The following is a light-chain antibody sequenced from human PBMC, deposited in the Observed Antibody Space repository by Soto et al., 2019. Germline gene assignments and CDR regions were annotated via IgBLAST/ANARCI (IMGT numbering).Light chain of an antibody. CDR2: GNS. CDR1: SSNIGAGYD. Sequence: QSVLTQPPSVSGAPGQRVTISCTGSSSNIGAGYDVHWYQQLPGTAPKLLIYGNSNRPSGVPDRFSGSKSGTSASLAITGLRAEEEADYYCQSYDSSLSGWVFGGGTKLTGL. J-gene: IGLJ3*02. CDR3: QSYDSSLSGWV. V-gene: IGLV1-40*01.